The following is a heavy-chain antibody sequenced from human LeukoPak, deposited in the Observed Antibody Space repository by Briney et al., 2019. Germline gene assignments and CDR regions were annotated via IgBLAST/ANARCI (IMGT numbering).Heavy chain of an antibody. CDR1: GYNFDKFG. Sequence: ASVTVSCKASGYNFDKFGIAWVRQAPGQVREWMGWINTHNGNTKYAQQYPGRVTMTADTSTSTVYMDLRSLRSDDTAVYFCARDTPQHLKRYDYWGQGTQVTVSS. CDR3: ARDTPQHLKRYDY. D-gene: IGHD6-13*01. CDR2: INTHNGNT. J-gene: IGHJ4*02. V-gene: IGHV1-18*01.